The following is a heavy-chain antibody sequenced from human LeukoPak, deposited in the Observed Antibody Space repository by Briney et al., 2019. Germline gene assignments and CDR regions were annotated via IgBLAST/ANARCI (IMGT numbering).Heavy chain of an antibody. CDR1: GFTVSNNY. CDR3: AREVRGGNSFDY. Sequence: GGSLRLSCAASGFTVSNNYMSWVRQAPGKGLEWVSLIYSGGSTYYADSVKGRFIISRDSSKNTLYLQMNSLRAEDTAVYYCAREVRGGNSFDYWGQGTLVTVSS. CDR2: IYSGGST. D-gene: IGHD3-10*01. J-gene: IGHJ4*02. V-gene: IGHV3-66*01.